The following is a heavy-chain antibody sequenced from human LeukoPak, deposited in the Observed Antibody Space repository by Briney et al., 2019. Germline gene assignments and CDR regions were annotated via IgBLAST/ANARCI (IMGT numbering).Heavy chain of an antibody. CDR3: GRNSGWYGVS. V-gene: IGHV3-23*01. CDR2: IDYSGGSS. J-gene: IGHJ4*02. Sequence: GGSLRLSCTVSGFTLSSYELSWIRQAPGRGLEWVSSIDYSGGSSYYADSVKGRFTISRDNSKNTLKLQVNRLRSQDTTVYYCGRNSGWYGVSWGQGKLVTVSS. D-gene: IGHD6-19*01. CDR1: GFTLSSYE.